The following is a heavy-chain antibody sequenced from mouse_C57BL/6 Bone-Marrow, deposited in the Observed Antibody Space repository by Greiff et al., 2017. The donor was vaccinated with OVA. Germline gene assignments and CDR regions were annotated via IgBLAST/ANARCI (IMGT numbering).Heavy chain of an antibody. CDR1: GFTFSSYS. CDR2: ISSGGSYT. V-gene: IGHV5-6*02. Sequence: EVMLVESGGDLVKPGGSLKLSCAASGFTFSSYSMSWVRQTPDKRLEWVATISSGGSYTYYPDSVKGRFTISRDNAKNTLYLQMSSLKSEDTAMYYCASPAYYSITWFAYWGQGTLVTVSA. D-gene: IGHD2-5*01. J-gene: IGHJ3*01. CDR3: ASPAYYSITWFAY.